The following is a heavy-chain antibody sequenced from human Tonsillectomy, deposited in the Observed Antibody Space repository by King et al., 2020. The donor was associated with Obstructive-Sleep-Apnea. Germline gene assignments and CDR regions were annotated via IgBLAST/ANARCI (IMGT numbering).Heavy chain of an antibody. D-gene: IGHD3-10*01. J-gene: IGHJ6*02. CDR2: IKSKTDGGTT. CDR3: TTEYYYGSGSYYNPYYYYGMDV. Sequence: VQLVESGGGLVKPGGSLRLSCAASGFTFSNAWMSWVRQAPGKGLEWVGRIKSKTDGGTTDYAAPVKGRFTISRDDSKNTLYLQMNSLKTEVTAVYYCTTEYYYGSGSYYNPYYYYGMDVWGQGTTVTVSS. V-gene: IGHV3-15*01. CDR1: GFTFSNAW.